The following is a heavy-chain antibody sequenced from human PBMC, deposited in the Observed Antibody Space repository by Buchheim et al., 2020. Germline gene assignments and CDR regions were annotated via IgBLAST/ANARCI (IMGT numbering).Heavy chain of an antibody. CDR1: GFTVSSNY. CDR3: ARYHSLYYDFWSGYFDY. J-gene: IGHJ4*02. Sequence: EVQLVESGGGLIQPGGSLRLSCAASGFTVSSNYMSWVRQAPGKGLEWVSVIYSGGSTYYADSVKGRFTISRDNSKNTLYLQMNSLRAEDTAVYYCARYHSLYYDFWSGYFDYWGQGTL. CDR2: IYSGGST. D-gene: IGHD3-3*01. V-gene: IGHV3-53*01.